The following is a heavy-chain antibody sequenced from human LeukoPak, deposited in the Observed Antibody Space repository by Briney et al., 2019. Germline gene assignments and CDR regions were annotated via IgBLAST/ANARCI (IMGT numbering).Heavy chain of an antibody. CDR1: GGSISSYY. Sequence: PSETLSLTCTVSGGSISSYYWSWIRQPAGKGLEWIGRIYTSGSTNYNPSLKSRVTMSVDTSKNQFSLKLSSVTAADTAVYYCARGPIELLWFGESRQYYFDYWGQGTLVTVSS. CDR2: IYTSGST. V-gene: IGHV4-4*07. D-gene: IGHD3-10*01. CDR3: ARGPIELLWFGESRQYYFDY. J-gene: IGHJ4*02.